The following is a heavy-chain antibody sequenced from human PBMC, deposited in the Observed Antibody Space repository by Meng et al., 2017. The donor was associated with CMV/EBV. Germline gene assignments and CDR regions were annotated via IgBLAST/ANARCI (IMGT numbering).Heavy chain of an antibody. D-gene: IGHD6-19*01. J-gene: IGHJ6*02. Sequence: SCAVYGGSFSGYYWSWIRQPPGKGLEWIGESNHSGSTNYNPSLKSRVTISVDTSKNQFSLTLSSVTAADTAVYYCARGYSSSSVRYSSGWYGSYYYYGMDVWGQGTTVTVSS. V-gene: IGHV4-34*01. CDR2: SNHSGST. CDR3: ARGYSSSSVRYSSGWYGSYYYYGMDV. CDR1: GGSFSGYY.